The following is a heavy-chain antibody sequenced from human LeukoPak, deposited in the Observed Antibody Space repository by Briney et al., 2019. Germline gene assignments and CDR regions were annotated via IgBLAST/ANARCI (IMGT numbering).Heavy chain of an antibody. J-gene: IGHJ4*02. CDR1: GDSISGSNYY. Sequence: SETLSLTCTVSGDSISGSNYYWGWIRQPPAKGLEWLGAVHQSGHVEYNPSLRVQTTISVDTSKNQFSLKLTSMTAADTAFYYCVKEPTIWGQGILVTVSS. V-gene: IGHV4-39*07. CDR3: VKEPTI. CDR2: VHQSGHV.